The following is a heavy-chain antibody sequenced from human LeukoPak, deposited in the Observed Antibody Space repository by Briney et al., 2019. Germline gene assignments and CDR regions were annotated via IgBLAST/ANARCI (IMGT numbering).Heavy chain of an antibody. CDR3: ARHIERYNYYGMDV. CDR1: GGSISSYS. CDR2: IYYSGST. V-gene: IGHV4-59*08. Sequence: PSETLSLTCTVSGGSISSYSWSWLLQPPGKGLEWIGYIYYSGSTNYNPSLKSRVTISVDTSKNQFSLKLSSVTAADTAVYYCARHIERYNYYGMDVWGQGTTVTVSS. J-gene: IGHJ6*02. D-gene: IGHD2-15*01.